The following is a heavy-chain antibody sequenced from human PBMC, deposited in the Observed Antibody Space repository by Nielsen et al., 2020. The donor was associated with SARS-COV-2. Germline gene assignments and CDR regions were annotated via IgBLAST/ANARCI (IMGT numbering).Heavy chain of an antibody. J-gene: IGHJ4*02. CDR2: ISGSGGST. CDR3: AIQLWLRGNFDY. V-gene: IGHV3-23*01. D-gene: IGHD5-18*01. CDR1: GFTFSSYS. Sequence: GESLKISCAASGFTFSSYSMNWVRQAPGKGLEWVSAISGSGGSTYYADSVKGRFTISRDNAKNTLYLQMNSLRAEDTAVYYCAIQLWLRGNFDYWGQGTLVTVSS.